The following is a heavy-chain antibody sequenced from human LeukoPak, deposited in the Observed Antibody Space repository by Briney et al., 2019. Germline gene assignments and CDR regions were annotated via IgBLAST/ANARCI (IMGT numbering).Heavy chain of an antibody. Sequence: SETLSLTCAVYGGSFSGYYWSWIRQPPGKGLEWIGEINHSGSTNYNPSLKSRVTISVDTSKNQFSLKLSSMTAADTAVYYCARTYYDSSGYQMLDYWGQGTLVTVSS. J-gene: IGHJ4*02. CDR3: ARTYYDSSGYQMLDY. CDR2: INHSGST. CDR1: GGSFSGYY. D-gene: IGHD3-22*01. V-gene: IGHV4-34*01.